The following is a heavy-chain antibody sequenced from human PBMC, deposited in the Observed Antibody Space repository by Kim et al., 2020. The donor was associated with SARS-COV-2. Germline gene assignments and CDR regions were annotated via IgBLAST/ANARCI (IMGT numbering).Heavy chain of an antibody. V-gene: IGHV3-23*01. J-gene: IGHJ4*02. CDR2: ISHTGAST. D-gene: IGHD7-27*01. CDR3: AKNGRLGVIDS. CDR1: GFTFSNYA. Sequence: GGSLRLSCTASGFTFSNYAMTWVRHVAGEGLQWISSISHTGASTHSADSLKGRFTISRDNSESTVFLQMDRLAAEDTGTYYCAKNGRLGVIDSWGQGTLVTVSS.